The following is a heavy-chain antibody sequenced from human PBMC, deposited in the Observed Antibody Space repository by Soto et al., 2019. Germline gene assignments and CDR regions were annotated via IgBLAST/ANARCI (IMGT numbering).Heavy chain of an antibody. D-gene: IGHD3-10*01. CDR3: ARVSWFFHPWDS. V-gene: IGHV1-3*01. CDR2: INAGNGNT. Sequence: ASVKVSCKASGYTFTSYAMHWVRQAPGQRLEWMGWINAGNGNTKYSQKFQGRVTITRDTSASTAYMELSSLRSEDTAIYYCARVSWFFHPWDSWGQGTLVIVSS. CDR1: GYTFTSYA. J-gene: IGHJ4*02.